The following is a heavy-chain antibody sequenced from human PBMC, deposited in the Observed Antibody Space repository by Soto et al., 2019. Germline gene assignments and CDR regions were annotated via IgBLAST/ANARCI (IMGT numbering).Heavy chain of an antibody. Sequence: GASVKVSCKASGYTFTSYGISWVRQAPGQGLEWMGWISAYNGNTNYAQKHQGRVTMTTDTSTSTAYMELRSLRSDDTAVYYCARDDRETYDSSGYYYADSDYWGQGTLVTVSS. CDR3: ARDDRETYDSSGYYYADSDY. CDR1: GYTFTSYG. D-gene: IGHD3-22*01. J-gene: IGHJ4*02. V-gene: IGHV1-18*01. CDR2: ISAYNGNT.